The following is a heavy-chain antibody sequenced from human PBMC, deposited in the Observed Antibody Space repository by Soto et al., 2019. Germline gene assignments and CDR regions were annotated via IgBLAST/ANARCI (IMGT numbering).Heavy chain of an antibody. CDR2: IKQDGSEK. V-gene: IGHV3-7*01. J-gene: IGHJ4*02. D-gene: IGHD2-21*02. CDR3: ARVTPGSACGGDCFLHGFDY. CDR1: GFTFGIYW. Sequence: GGSLRLSCADSGFTFGIYWMSGVRQAPGKGLEWVANIKQDGSEKYYVDSVKGRFTISRDNAKNSLYLQMHSLRVEDTAIYYCARVTPGSACGGDCFLHGFDYWGQGT.